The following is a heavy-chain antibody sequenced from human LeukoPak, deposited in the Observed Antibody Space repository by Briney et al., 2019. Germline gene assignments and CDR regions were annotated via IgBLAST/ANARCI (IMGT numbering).Heavy chain of an antibody. CDR3: ARRPYSSSWYNWFDP. V-gene: IGHV4-39*01. J-gene: IGHJ5*02. CDR1: GGSISSSSYY. D-gene: IGHD6-13*01. Sequence: SETLSLTCTVSGGSISSSSYYWGWIRRPPGKGLEWIGSIYYSGSTYYNPSLKSRVTISADTSKNQFSLKLSPVTAADTAVYYCARRPYSSSWYNWFDPWGQGTLVTVSS. CDR2: IYYSGST.